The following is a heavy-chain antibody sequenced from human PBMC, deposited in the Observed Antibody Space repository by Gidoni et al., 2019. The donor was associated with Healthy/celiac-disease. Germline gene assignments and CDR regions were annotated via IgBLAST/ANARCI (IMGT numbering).Heavy chain of an antibody. J-gene: IGHJ4*02. CDR1: GFTFSSYG. D-gene: IGHD3-10*01. Sequence: QVQLVESGGGVVRPGRSLRLSCAASGFTFSSYGMHWVRQAPGKGLEWVAVIWYDGSNKDYEDSVKGRFTISRDNSKNTLYLQRNSLRAEDTAVYYCARPEEDEGSFDYWGQGTLVTVSS. CDR3: ARPEEDEGSFDY. CDR2: IWYDGSNK. V-gene: IGHV3-33*08.